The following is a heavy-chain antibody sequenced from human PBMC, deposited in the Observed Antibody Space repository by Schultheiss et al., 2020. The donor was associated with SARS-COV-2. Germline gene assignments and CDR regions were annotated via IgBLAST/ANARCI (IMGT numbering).Heavy chain of an antibody. CDR2: IWYDGSNK. D-gene: IGHD2-8*02. Sequence: GGSLRLSCAASGFTFSSYGMHWVRQAPGKGLEWVAVIWYDGSNKYYADSVKGRFTISRDNSKNTIYLQMNRLRAEDTAVYYCAKDILLGWTHTGVWYYYYGMDVWGQGTTVTVSS. CDR1: GFTFSSYG. CDR3: AKDILLGWTHTGVWYYYYGMDV. V-gene: IGHV3-33*06. J-gene: IGHJ6*02.